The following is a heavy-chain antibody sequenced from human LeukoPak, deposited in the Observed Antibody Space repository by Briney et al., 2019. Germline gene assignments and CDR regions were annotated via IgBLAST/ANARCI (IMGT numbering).Heavy chain of an antibody. D-gene: IGHD3-22*01. J-gene: IGHJ4*02. V-gene: IGHV1-18*01. Sequence: ASVKLSCKASGYTFTSYGISWVRQAHGQGLEWMGWISAYNGNTNYAQKLQGRVTMTTDTSTSTAYMELRSLRSDDTAVYYCARNPYYYDSSGYPDYWGQGTLVTVSS. CDR3: ARNPYYYDSSGYPDY. CDR2: ISAYNGNT. CDR1: GYTFTSYG.